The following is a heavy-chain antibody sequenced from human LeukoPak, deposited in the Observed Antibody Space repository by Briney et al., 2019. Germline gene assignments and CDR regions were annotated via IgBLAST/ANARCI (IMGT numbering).Heavy chain of an antibody. CDR2: ISNDGNNK. J-gene: IGHJ4*02. D-gene: IGHD6-19*01. CDR3: AARGYSSGWLVFDY. Sequence: GGSLRLSCAASGFSFNSYPMHWVRQAPGKGLEWVAVISNDGNNKYYADSVKGRFTISRDNAKNTLYLQMNSLRAEDTAVYYCAARGYSSGWLVFDYWGQGTLVTVSS. V-gene: IGHV3-30*04. CDR1: GFSFNSYP.